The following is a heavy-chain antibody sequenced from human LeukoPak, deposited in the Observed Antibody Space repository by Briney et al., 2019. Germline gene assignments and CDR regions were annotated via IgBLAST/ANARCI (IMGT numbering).Heavy chain of an antibody. J-gene: IGHJ4*02. D-gene: IGHD2-15*01. CDR3: APLYCTGDTCYSNY. Sequence: GGSLRLSCAASGFTLSDHYMDWVRQAPGKGLEWVGRTRNKANSYTTEYAASVKGRLTISRDDSKNSLYLQMNSLKTEDTAVCYCAPLYCTGDTCYSNYWGQGTLVTVSS. CDR1: GFTLSDHY. CDR2: TRNKANSYTT. V-gene: IGHV3-72*01.